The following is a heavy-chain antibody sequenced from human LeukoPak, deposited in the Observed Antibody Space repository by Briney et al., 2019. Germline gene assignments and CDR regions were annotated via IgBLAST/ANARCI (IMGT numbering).Heavy chain of an antibody. Sequence: ASVKVSCKASGYTFTGYYMHWVRQAPGQGLEWMGWINPDSGGTNYAQKFQGRVTMTRDTSISTAYMELSRLRSDDTAVYYCARGWVTYYYGSGSLAFDYWGQGTLVTVSS. D-gene: IGHD3-10*01. V-gene: IGHV1-2*02. CDR1: GYTFTGYY. CDR3: ARGWVTYYYGSGSLAFDY. CDR2: INPDSGGT. J-gene: IGHJ4*02.